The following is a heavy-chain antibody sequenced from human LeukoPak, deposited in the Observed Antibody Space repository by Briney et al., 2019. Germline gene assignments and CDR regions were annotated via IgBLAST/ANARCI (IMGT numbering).Heavy chain of an antibody. D-gene: IGHD3-22*01. CDR1: GFTFSGYA. CDR3: ARGGYHFDY. J-gene: IGHJ4*02. V-gene: IGHV3-21*01. CDR2: ISSSSSFI. Sequence: GGSLRLSCAASGFTFSGYAMNWVRQAPGKGLEWVSTISSSSSFIYYADSVKGRFTISRDNAKSSLYLQMSSLRAEDTAVYYCARGGYHFDYWGQGTLVTVSS.